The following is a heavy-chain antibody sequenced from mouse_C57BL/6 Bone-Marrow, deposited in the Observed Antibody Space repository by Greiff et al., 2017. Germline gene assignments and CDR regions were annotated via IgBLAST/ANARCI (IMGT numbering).Heavy chain of an antibody. V-gene: IGHV5-17*01. Sequence: DVMLVESGGGLVKPGGSLKLSCAASGFTFSDYGMHWVRQAPEKGLEWVAYISSGSSTIYYADTVKGRFTISRDNAKNTLFLQMTSLRSEDTAMYYCARGFDYYGSSYLAMDYGGQGTSVTVSS. J-gene: IGHJ4*01. CDR1: GFTFSDYG. CDR3: ARGFDYYGSSYLAMDY. CDR2: ISSGSSTI. D-gene: IGHD1-1*01.